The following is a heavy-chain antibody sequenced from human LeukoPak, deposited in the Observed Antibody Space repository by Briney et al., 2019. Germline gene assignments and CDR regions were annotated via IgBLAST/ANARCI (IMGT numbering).Heavy chain of an antibody. CDR3: ARDAKYYYGSRTYFFFEY. D-gene: IGHD3-10*01. Sequence: PSETLSLTCTVSGGSISSTSYYWGWIRQPPGKGLEWIGNIFYSGSTYYSPSLRSRVTISLDTSRNQFSLKLSSVTAADTAIYYCARDAKYYYGSRTYFFFEYWGQGTLLSVSS. J-gene: IGHJ4*02. V-gene: IGHV4-39*07. CDR1: GGSISSTSYY. CDR2: IFYSGST.